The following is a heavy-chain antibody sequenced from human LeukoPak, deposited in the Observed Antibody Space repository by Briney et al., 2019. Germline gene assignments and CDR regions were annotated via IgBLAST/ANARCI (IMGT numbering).Heavy chain of an antibody. CDR1: GFTFSGSW. CDR2: IKQDGSDK. J-gene: IGHJ4*02. V-gene: IGHV3-7*01. CDR3: ARDPLGGALDY. Sequence: PGGSLRLSCAASGFTFSGSWMSWVGQAPGKGLEWVAIIKQDGSDKYYVDSVKGRFTISKDNAKNSLYLQMNSLRVEDTAVYYCARDPLGGALDYWGQGTLVTVSS.